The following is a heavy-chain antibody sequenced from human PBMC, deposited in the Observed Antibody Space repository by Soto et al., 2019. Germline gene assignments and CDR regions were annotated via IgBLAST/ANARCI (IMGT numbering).Heavy chain of an antibody. CDR1: GYTFTSYA. J-gene: IGHJ6*02. D-gene: IGHD2-2*01. CDR2: INAGNGNT. Sequence: VASVKVSCKASGYTFTSYAMHWVRQAPGQRLEWMGWINAGNGNTKYSQKFQGRVTITRDTSASTAYMELSSLRSEDTAVYYCARDGIVVVPAARFYYYGMDVWGQGTTVTVSS. CDR3: ARDGIVVVPAARFYYYGMDV. V-gene: IGHV1-3*01.